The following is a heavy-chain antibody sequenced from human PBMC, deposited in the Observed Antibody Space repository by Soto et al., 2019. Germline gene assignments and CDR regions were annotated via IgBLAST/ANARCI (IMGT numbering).Heavy chain of an antibody. CDR3: ARRYYNSSGYFDY. J-gene: IGHJ4*02. Sequence: QVQLVQSGAEVQKPGSSVKVACKASGGIFSNYVLNWVRQAPGQGLEWMGGINPLFGTGHYAPKFQCRVTLTADESTTTASMERRGLSSEDTAVDYCARRYYNSSGYFDYWGQGTLVTVSS. V-gene: IGHV1-69*01. CDR2: INPLFGTG. D-gene: IGHD3-22*01. CDR1: GGIFSNYV.